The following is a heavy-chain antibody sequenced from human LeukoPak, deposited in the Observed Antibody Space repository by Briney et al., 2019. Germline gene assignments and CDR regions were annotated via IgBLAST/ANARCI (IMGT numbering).Heavy chain of an antibody. V-gene: IGHV1-69*02. CDR1: GGTFSSYS. CDR2: IIPILGIA. D-gene: IGHD3-22*01. Sequence: GSSVKVSCKASGGTFSSYSIGWVRQAPGQGLEWLGRIIPILGIANYAQKFQGRVTITADKSTSTAYMELRSLRSEDTAVYYCARALFDSSSYTNWFDPWGQGTLVTVSS. J-gene: IGHJ5*02. CDR3: ARALFDSSSYTNWFDP.